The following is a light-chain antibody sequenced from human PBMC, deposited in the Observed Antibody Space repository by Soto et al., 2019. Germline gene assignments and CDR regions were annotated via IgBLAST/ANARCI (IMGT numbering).Light chain of an antibody. CDR2: LNSDGSH. J-gene: IGLJ2*01. CDR1: SGHSSYA. Sequence: QLVLTQSPSASASLGASVKLTCTLSSGHSSYAIAWHQQQPEKGPRYLMKLNSDGSHSKGDGIPDRFSGSSSGAERYLTTSSLQSEDEADYYCQTWASGIEVFGGGTKLTVL. CDR3: QTWASGIEV. V-gene: IGLV4-69*01.